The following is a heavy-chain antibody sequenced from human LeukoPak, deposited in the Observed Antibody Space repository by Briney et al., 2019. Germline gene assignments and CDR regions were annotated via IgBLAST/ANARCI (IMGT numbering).Heavy chain of an antibody. Sequence: GGSLRLSCAASGFTFSIYAMHWVRQAPGKGLEWVAFISSDGSNKYYADSVKGRFTISRDNSKNTLYLQMNSLRAEDTAVYYCAMAIVGATLKYYYYYGMDVWGQGTTVTVSS. V-gene: IGHV3-30-3*01. CDR1: GFTFSIYA. J-gene: IGHJ6*02. CDR3: AMAIVGATLKYYYYYGMDV. D-gene: IGHD1-26*01. CDR2: ISSDGSNK.